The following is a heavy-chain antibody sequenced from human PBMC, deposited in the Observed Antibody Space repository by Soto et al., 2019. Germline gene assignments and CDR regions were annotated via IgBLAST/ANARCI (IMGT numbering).Heavy chain of an antibody. Sequence: SETLSLTCAVSGGSISSGGYSWSWIRQPPGKGLEWIGYIYYSGSTYYNPSLKSRVTISVDTSKNQFSLKLSSVTAADTAVYYCARAWGVAIFDYWGQGTLVTVSS. D-gene: IGHD5-12*01. J-gene: IGHJ4*02. V-gene: IGHV4-30-2*05. CDR3: ARAWGVAIFDY. CDR2: IYYSGST. CDR1: GGSISSGGYS.